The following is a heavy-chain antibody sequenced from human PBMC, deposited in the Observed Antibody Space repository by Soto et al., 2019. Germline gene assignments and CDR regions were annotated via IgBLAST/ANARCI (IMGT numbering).Heavy chain of an antibody. V-gene: IGHV1-18*01. Sequence: TSYGITWVRQAPGQGLGWMGWISAHNGNTDYAQKLQGRVIVTRDTSTSTAYMELRSLISDDTAVYYCARGRYGDYWGQGALVTVSS. J-gene: IGHJ4*02. CDR1: TSYG. CDR2: ISAHNGNT. CDR3: ARGRYGDY. D-gene: IGHD1-1*01.